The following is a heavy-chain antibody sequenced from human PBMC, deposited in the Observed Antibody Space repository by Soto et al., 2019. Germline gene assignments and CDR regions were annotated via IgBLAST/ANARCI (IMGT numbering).Heavy chain of an antibody. V-gene: IGHV5-51*01. Sequence: GESLKISFKGSGYSFTTYWIGWVPQLPGKGLEWMGIIYPGDSDTRYSPSFQGQVTISADKSISTAYLQWSSLKASDTAMYYCARLMTRAYYYYYGMDVWGQGTTVTVSS. J-gene: IGHJ6*02. CDR1: GYSFTTYW. D-gene: IGHD3-16*01. CDR3: ARLMTRAYYYYYGMDV. CDR2: IYPGDSDT.